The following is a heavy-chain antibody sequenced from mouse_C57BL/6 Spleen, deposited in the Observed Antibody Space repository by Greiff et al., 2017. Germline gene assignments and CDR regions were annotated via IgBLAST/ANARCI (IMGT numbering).Heavy chain of an antibody. V-gene: IGHV1-82*01. CDR2: IYPGDGDT. Sequence: QVHLQQSGPELVKPGASVKISCKASGYAFSSSWMNWVKQRPGKGLEWIGRIYPGDGDTNYNGKFKGKATLTADKSSSTAYMQLSSLTSEDSAVYFCASTAQFAYWGQGTLVTVSA. CDR1: GYAFSSSW. D-gene: IGHD3-1*01. CDR3: ASTAQFAY. J-gene: IGHJ3*01.